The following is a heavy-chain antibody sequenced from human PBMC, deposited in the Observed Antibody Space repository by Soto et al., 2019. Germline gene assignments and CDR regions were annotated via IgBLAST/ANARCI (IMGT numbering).Heavy chain of an antibody. CDR3: ARSSGGSYHSHAFDI. CDR2: IYSGGGT. CDR1: GFTVISSY. V-gene: IGHV3-53*01. D-gene: IGHD3-16*02. J-gene: IGHJ3*02. Sequence: PWGSLRLSCAASGFTVISSYINFVGHSPCKWLEWVSIIYSGGGTYYADSVKGRSTISRDNSKNTLYLQMNSLRAEDTAVYYRARSSGGSYHSHAFDIWGQGTMVTVSS.